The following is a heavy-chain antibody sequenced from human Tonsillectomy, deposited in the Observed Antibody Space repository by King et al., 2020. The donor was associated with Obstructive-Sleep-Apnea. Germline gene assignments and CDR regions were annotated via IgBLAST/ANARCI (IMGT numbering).Heavy chain of an antibody. CDR2: ISSSSNTI. CDR1: GFTFSNYN. J-gene: IGHJ4*02. CDR3: AREHHFWSGYYYYFDY. Sequence: VQLVESGGGLVQPGGSLRLSCAASGFTFSNYNINWVRQAPGKGLEWVSYISSSSNTIYYADSVKGRFTISRDNAKNSLYLQMNSLRAEDTAVYYCAREHHFWSGYYYYFDYWGQGTLVTVSS. D-gene: IGHD3-3*02. V-gene: IGHV3-48*04.